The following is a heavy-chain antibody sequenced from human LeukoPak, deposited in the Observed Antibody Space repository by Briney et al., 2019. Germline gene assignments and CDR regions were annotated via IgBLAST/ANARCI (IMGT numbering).Heavy chain of an antibody. V-gene: IGHV3-30-3*01. Sequence: GGSLRLSCAASGFTFSSYAMHWVRQAPGKGLGWVAVISYDGINKYYADSVKGRFTISRDNSKNTLYLQMNSLRAEDTAVYYCASGGGYCSSTSCYVSDYWGQGTLVTVSS. CDR2: ISYDGINK. D-gene: IGHD2-2*01. CDR1: GFTFSSYA. J-gene: IGHJ4*02. CDR3: ASGGGYCSSTSCYVSDY.